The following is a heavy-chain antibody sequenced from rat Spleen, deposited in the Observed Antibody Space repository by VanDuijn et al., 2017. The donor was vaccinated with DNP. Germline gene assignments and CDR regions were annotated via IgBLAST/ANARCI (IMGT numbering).Heavy chain of an antibody. J-gene: IGHJ2*01. D-gene: IGHD3-1*01. V-gene: IGHV5-19*01. CDR2: ISPSGGST. CDR1: GFTFSNYG. CDR3: TTVPSDY. Sequence: EVQLVESGGGLVQPGRSLKLSCAASGFTFSNYGMHWIRQAPTKGLEWVASISPSGGSTYYRDSVKGRFTISRDNAKSTLYLQMNSLRSEDTATYYCTTVPSDYWGQGVMVTVSS.